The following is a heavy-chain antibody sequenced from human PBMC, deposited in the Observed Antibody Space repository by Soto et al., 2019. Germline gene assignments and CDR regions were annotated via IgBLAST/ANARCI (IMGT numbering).Heavy chain of an antibody. J-gene: IGHJ4*02. Sequence: EVQLLESGGGLVQPGGSLRLSCAASGFTFSSYAMSWVRQAPGKGLEWVSAISGSGGSTYYAYSVKGRSTISRDNPTDTLYIQTTSLGAEDTAVDYCAKDQGDDYWGQGSLVTVSS. CDR1: GFTFSSYA. D-gene: IGHD3-16*01. V-gene: IGHV3-23*01. CDR2: ISGSGGST. CDR3: AKDQGDDY.